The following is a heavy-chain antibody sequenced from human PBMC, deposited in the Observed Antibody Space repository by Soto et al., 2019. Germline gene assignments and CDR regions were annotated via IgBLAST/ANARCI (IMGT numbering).Heavy chain of an antibody. CDR3: ARLPWGSYSITFDY. CDR1: GGSISSSSYY. Sequence: PSETLSLTCTVSGGSISSSSYYWGWIRQPPGKGLEWIGSIYYSGSTYYNPSLKSRVTISVDTSKNQFSLKLSSVTAADTAVYYCARLPWGSYSITFDYWGQGTLVTVSS. J-gene: IGHJ4*02. V-gene: IGHV4-39*01. D-gene: IGHD1-26*01. CDR2: IYYSGST.